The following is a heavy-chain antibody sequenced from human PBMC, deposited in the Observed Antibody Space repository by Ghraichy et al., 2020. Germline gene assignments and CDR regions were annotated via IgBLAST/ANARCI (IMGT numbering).Heavy chain of an antibody. D-gene: IGHD2-2*01. J-gene: IGHJ6*02. Sequence: GGSLRLSCAASDFTFSSYWMNWVRQAPGKGLEWVANIKQDGSEKYYVDSVKGRFTISRDNAKNSVHLQMKSLRAEDTAVYYCARVDVVVPSDMARYYYYGMDVWGQGTTVTVSS. V-gene: IGHV3-7*03. CDR1: DFTFSSYW. CDR2: IKQDGSEK. CDR3: ARVDVVVPSDMARYYYYGMDV.